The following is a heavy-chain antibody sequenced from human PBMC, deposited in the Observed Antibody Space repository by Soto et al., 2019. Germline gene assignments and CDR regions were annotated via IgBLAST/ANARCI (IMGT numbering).Heavy chain of an antibody. CDR2: IRKDGSEK. Sequence: EVQLVESGGGLVQPGGSLRLSCAASGFSISSYWMNWVRQAPGKGLEWVAIIRKDGSEKYYVDSVKGRFTISRDNAKNSLYLQMNSQRDDAAAVYYCAGGSGWLSDYWGRGTLVIVSS. CDR3: AGGSGWLSDY. D-gene: IGHD6-19*01. V-gene: IGHV3-7*03. J-gene: IGHJ4*01. CDR1: GFSISSYW.